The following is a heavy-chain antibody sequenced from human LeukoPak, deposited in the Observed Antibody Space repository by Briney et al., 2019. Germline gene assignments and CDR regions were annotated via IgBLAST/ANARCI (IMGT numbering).Heavy chain of an antibody. CDR2: IYYSGNT. V-gene: IGHV4-59*08. Sequence: PSETLSLTCTVSGGSLSSYYWTWIRQPPGKGLEWIGYIYYSGNTNYNPSLKSRVTISVDTSKNQFSLKLSPVTAADTAVYYCARHRDYYDSSGYTFPIDYWGQGTLVTVSS. D-gene: IGHD3-22*01. CDR3: ARHRDYYDSSGYTFPIDY. CDR1: GGSLSSYY. J-gene: IGHJ4*02.